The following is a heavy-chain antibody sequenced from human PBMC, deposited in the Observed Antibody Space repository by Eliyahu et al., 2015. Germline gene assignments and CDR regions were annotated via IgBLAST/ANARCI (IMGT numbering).Heavy chain of an antibody. Sequence: EVQLVESGGGLVQPGGSXRLSCSAXGFTFSSYAMHWVRQAPGKGLQYVSAISGSGNSPYYADSVKDRFTISRDNSKNTVYLQMSSLRAEDTAVYFCARRLPSSFYDYWGQGTLVTVSS. CDR1: GFTFSSYA. D-gene: IGHD5/OR15-5a*01. V-gene: IGHV3-64D*08. J-gene: IGHJ4*02. CDR3: ARRLPSSFYDY. CDR2: ISGSGNSP.